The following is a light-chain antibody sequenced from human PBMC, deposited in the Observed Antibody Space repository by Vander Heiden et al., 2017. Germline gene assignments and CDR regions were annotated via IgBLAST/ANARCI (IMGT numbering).Light chain of an antibody. V-gene: IGKV4-1*01. CDR3: QQYYSTPIT. CDR2: WAS. Sequence: DIVMTQSPDSLALSLGARATINCKSSQSVLSSSNNKNYLAWYQQKPGQPPKLLIYWASTRESGVPDRFSGSGSGTDFTLTISSLQAEDVAVYYCQQYYSTPITFGQGTRLEIK. J-gene: IGKJ5*01. CDR1: QSVLSSSNNKNY.